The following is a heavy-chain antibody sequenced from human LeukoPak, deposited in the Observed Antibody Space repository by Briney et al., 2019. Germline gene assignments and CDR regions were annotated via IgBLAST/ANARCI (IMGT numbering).Heavy chain of an antibody. CDR3: ARLDVRYSSGWYMGYYYYYMDV. J-gene: IGHJ6*03. CDR1: GGSFSGYY. CDR2: INHSGST. Sequence: SETLSLTCAVYGGSFSGYYWSWIRQPPGKGLEWIGEINHSGSTNYNPSLKSRVTISVDTSKNQFSLKLSSVTAADTAVYYCARLDVRYSSGWYMGYYYYYMDVWGKGTTVTISS. V-gene: IGHV4-34*01. D-gene: IGHD6-19*01.